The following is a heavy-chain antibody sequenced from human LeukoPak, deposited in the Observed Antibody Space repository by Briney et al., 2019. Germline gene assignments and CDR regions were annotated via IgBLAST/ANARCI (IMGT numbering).Heavy chain of an antibody. Sequence: SETLSLTCTVSGNSISSYYWRWIRQPAGKGLEWIGRIYTSGSTNYNPSLKSRVSMSVDTSKNRFSLKLSSVTAADTAVYYCARRLLLLRYFDYWGQGTLVTVSS. D-gene: IGHD3-3*01. CDR3: ARRLLLLRYFDY. CDR1: GNSISSYY. V-gene: IGHV4-4*07. J-gene: IGHJ4*02. CDR2: IYTSGST.